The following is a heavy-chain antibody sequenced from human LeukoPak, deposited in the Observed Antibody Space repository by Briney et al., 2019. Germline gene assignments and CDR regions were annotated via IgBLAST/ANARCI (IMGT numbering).Heavy chain of an antibody. CDR3: ARDYLRLRLGELSSYFDY. CDR2: ISAYNGNT. V-gene: IGHV1-18*01. D-gene: IGHD3-16*02. CDR1: GYTFTSYG. Sequence: ASVKVSCKASGYTFTSYGISWVRQAPGQGLEWMGWISAYNGNTNYAQKLQGRVTMTTDTSTSTAYMELRSLRSDDTAVYYCARDYLRLRLGELSSYFDYWGQGTLVTVSS. J-gene: IGHJ4*02.